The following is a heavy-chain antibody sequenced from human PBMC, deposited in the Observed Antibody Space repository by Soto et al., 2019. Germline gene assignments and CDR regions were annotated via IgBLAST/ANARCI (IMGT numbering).Heavy chain of an antibody. Sequence: QVQLQESGPGLVKPSETLSLTCTVSGASISGYCWNWIRQPPGEGLEWIGYIYYSGNTNYNSFLKSRATMSVDTSKNQCSLNLTSVTPADTAVYYCARMITATGTEYFDLWGRGALVTVSS. V-gene: IGHV4-59*13. J-gene: IGHJ2*01. CDR2: IYYSGNT. D-gene: IGHD6-13*01. CDR1: GASISGYC. CDR3: ARMITATGTEYFDL.